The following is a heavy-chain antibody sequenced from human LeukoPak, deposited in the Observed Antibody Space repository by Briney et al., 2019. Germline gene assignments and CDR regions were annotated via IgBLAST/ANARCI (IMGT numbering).Heavy chain of an antibody. J-gene: IGHJ4*02. Sequence: AGGPLGLSGAASGFTFSSSAMSWVRRAPGKGLGGFLAISNNGGYTYYADSVQGRFTISRDNSKSTLCLQMNSLRAEDTAVYYCAKQLGYCSDGSCYFPYWGQGTLVTVSS. CDR2: ISNNGGYT. D-gene: IGHD2-15*01. CDR1: GFTFSSSA. V-gene: IGHV3-23*01. CDR3: AKQLGYCSDGSCYFPY.